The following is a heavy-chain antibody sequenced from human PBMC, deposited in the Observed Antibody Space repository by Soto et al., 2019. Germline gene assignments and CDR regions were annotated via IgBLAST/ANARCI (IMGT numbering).Heavy chain of an antibody. Sequence: QLQLQESGPGLVKPSETLSLTCTVSGGSISSSSYYWGWIRQPPGKGLEWIGNIYYSGSTYHNPSLKSPATISVDTSKNQSSLKLSSMTAAATAVYYCARQRSGYYRNNWFDPWGQGILVTVSS. CDR2: IYYSGST. D-gene: IGHD3-3*01. V-gene: IGHV4-39*01. CDR1: GGSISSSSYY. CDR3: ARQRSGYYRNNWFDP. J-gene: IGHJ5*02.